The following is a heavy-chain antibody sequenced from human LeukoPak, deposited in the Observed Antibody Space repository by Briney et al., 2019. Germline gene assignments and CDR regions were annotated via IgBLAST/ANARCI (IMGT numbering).Heavy chain of an antibody. D-gene: IGHD6-13*01. Sequence: ASVKVSCKASEYTFSDYYLHWVRQAPGQGLEWMGIINPSGGSTSYAQKFQGRVTMTRDMSTSTVYMELSRLRSDDTAVYYCARDQYSSSWYYFDYWGQGTLVTVSS. CDR1: EYTFSDYY. CDR2: INPSGGST. V-gene: IGHV1-46*01. CDR3: ARDQYSSSWYYFDY. J-gene: IGHJ4*02.